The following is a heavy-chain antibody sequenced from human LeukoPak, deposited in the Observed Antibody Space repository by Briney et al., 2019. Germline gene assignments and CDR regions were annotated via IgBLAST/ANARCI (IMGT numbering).Heavy chain of an antibody. CDR1: GFTFSSYA. CDR3: VKDKGGINMVRGVIGYFDY. Sequence: GGSLRLSCSASGFTFSSYAMHWVRQAPGKGLEYVSAISSNGGSTYYADSVKGRFTISRDNSKNTLYLQMSSLRAEDTVVYYCVKDKGGINMVRGVIGYFDYWGQGTLVTVSS. V-gene: IGHV3-64D*09. J-gene: IGHJ4*02. D-gene: IGHD3-10*01. CDR2: ISSNGGST.